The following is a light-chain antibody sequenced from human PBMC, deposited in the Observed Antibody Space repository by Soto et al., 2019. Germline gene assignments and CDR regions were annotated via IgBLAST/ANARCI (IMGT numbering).Light chain of an antibody. J-gene: IGKJ1*01. CDR2: GAS. CDR1: QSLSSSY. CDR3: QQYGSSGT. Sequence: SVLTQSPGTLSLSPGERATLSCRASQSLSSSYLAWYQQKPGQAPRLLIYGASNRATGIPDRFSGSGSGTDFTLTISRLEPEDFAVYYCQQYGSSGTFGQGTKVDIK. V-gene: IGKV3-20*01.